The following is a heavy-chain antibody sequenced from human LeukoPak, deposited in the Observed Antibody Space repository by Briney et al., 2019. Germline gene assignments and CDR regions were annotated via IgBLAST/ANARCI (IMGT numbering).Heavy chain of an antibody. D-gene: IGHD3-3*01. Sequence: ASVKVSCKVSGGTFSSYAISWVRQAPGQGLEWMGGIIPIFGTANYAQKFQGRVTITTDESTSTAYMELSSLRSEDTAVYYCARGPLLEWLRGYYYYMDVWGKGTTVTVSS. CDR1: GGTFSSYA. V-gene: IGHV1-69*05. J-gene: IGHJ6*03. CDR3: ARGPLLEWLRGYYYYMDV. CDR2: IIPIFGTA.